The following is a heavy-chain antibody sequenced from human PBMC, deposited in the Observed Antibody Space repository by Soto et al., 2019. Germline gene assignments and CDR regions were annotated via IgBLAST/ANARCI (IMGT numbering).Heavy chain of an antibody. CDR2: ISSNGGST. Sequence: GGSLRLSCSASGFTFSSYAMHWVRQAPGKGLEYVSAISSNGGSTYYADSVKGRFTISRDNSKNTLYLQMSSLRAEDTAVYYCVKDLRGITARDAFDIWGQGTMGTVSS. J-gene: IGHJ3*02. D-gene: IGHD3-10*01. CDR3: VKDLRGITARDAFDI. CDR1: GFTFSSYA. V-gene: IGHV3-64D*06.